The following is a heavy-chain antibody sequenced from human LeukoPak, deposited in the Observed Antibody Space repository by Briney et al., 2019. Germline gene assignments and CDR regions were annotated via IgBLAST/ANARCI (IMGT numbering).Heavy chain of an antibody. CDR2: IYYSGRT. Sequence: TSETLSLTCTVSGGSISSYYGSWIRQPPGKGLGWIGYIYYSGRTNHTPSLKSRVTISVDTSKNQFSLKMSSVTAADTGVYYCARAGSSSLFDIWGQGTMVTVSS. CDR1: GGSISSYY. D-gene: IGHD6-6*01. CDR3: ARAGSSSLFDI. J-gene: IGHJ3*02. V-gene: IGHV4-59*01.